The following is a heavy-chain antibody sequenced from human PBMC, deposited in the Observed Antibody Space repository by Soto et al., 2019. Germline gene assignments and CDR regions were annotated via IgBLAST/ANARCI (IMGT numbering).Heavy chain of an antibody. V-gene: IGHV1-2*02. D-gene: IGHD2-15*01. CDR1: GYTFTGYY. J-gene: IGHJ6*02. CDR3: ARAKKRSGYCSGGSCYSSGMDV. Sequence: QVQLVQSGAEVKKTGASVKVSCKASGYTFTGYYMHWVRQAPGQGLEWMGWINPNSGGTNYAQKFQGRVTMTRDTSISTAYMELSRLRSDDTAVYYCARAKKRSGYCSGGSCYSSGMDVWGQGTTVTVSS. CDR2: INPNSGGT.